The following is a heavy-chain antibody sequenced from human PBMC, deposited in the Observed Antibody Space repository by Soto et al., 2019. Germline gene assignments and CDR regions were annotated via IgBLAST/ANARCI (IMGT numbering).Heavy chain of an antibody. CDR2: IYYSGST. CDR1: GGSISSSSYY. Sequence: SETLSLTCTVSGGSISSSSYYWGWIRQPPGKGLEWIGSIYYSGSTYYNPSLKSRVTISVDTSKNQFSLKLSSVTAADTAVYYCAVERTRYCSGGSCYPNWGQGTLVTVSS. CDR3: AVERTRYCSGGSCYPN. J-gene: IGHJ4*02. D-gene: IGHD2-15*01. V-gene: IGHV4-39*01.